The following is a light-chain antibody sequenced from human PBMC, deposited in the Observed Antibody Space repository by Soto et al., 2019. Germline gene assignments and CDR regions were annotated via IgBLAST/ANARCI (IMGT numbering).Light chain of an antibody. CDR2: DVA. CDR1: RTDVGAYIY. CDR3: CSYAHSPVV. J-gene: IGLJ2*01. V-gene: IGLV2-11*01. Sequence: QSALTQPRSVSGSPGQSVTIPCTGARTDVGAYIYVSWYQQHPGKAPKLMIYDVAKRPSGVPDRFSGSKSGNTASLTISGLQAEDEADYYCCSYAHSPVVFGGVTKLTV.